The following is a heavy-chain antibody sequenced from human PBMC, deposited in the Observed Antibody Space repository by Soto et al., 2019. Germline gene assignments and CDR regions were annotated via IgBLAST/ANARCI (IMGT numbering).Heavy chain of an antibody. CDR1: GVSISSSF. CDR3: VKDHAALGAFDF. J-gene: IGHJ4*01. Sequence: SETLSLTCSVSGVSISSSFWSWVRQPAGKGPEYIGRIYSDGSANQNPSLKSRLTMSIDTSKNQFSLRLTSVTAADTAVYYCVKDHAALGAFDFWGHGILVTVSS. D-gene: IGHD6-25*01. V-gene: IGHV4-4*07. CDR2: IYSDGSA.